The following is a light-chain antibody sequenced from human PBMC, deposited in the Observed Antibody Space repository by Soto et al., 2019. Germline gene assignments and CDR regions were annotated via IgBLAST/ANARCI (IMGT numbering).Light chain of an antibody. CDR2: GAS. J-gene: IGKJ1*01. CDR1: QSDTSNY. CDR3: QQYGSSPTT. V-gene: IGKV3-20*01. Sequence: EFVLTQSPGPRFLSPGHRATLSCTATQSDTSNYLAWYQQKPGQAPRLLIFGASIRDTGIPDRFSGSGSGTDFTLTINRLEPEDFAVYHCQQYGSSPTTFAQGTKVDIK.